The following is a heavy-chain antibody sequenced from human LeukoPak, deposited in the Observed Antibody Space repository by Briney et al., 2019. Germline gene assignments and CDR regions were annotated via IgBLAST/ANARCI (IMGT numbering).Heavy chain of an antibody. V-gene: IGHV3-11*01. D-gene: IGHD5-24*01. J-gene: IGHJ4*02. CDR2: ISFSGSTI. CDR1: GFTFSDYY. CDR3: ARLWMATKIFDY. Sequence: PGGSLRLSCAASGFTFSDYYMSWIRQAPGKGLEWVSYISFSGSTIYYADSVKGRFTISRDNAKNSLYLQMNSLRAEDTAVYYCARLWMATKIFDYWGQGTLVTVSS.